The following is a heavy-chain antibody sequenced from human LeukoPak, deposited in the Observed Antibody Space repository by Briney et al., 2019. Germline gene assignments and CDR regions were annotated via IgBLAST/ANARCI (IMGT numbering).Heavy chain of an antibody. V-gene: IGHV4-61*02. CDR1: GGSITSDFYY. Sequence: SETLSLTCSVSGGSITSDFYYWTWIRQPAGKGLEWIGRIYTNGWTDYNPSLKSRVTISVDTSKNHFSLKLTFVTAADTALYYCARGSGWNAFDPWGQGTLVTVSS. D-gene: IGHD6-19*01. CDR3: ARGSGWNAFDP. J-gene: IGHJ5*02. CDR2: IYTNGWT.